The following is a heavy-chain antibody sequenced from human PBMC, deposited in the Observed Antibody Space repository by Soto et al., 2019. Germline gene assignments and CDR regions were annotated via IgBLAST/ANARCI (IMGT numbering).Heavy chain of an antibody. CDR1: GYTFTSYA. J-gene: IGHJ4*02. D-gene: IGHD3-22*01. Sequence: ASVKVSCKASGYTFTSYAIHWVRQAPGQRLEWMGRINVGDGDTQYSQTFQGRVTLTRDTRANTAYTELSSLRSEDTAVYYCARDTSGYSPFDYWGQGTPVTVSS. CDR2: INVGDGDT. V-gene: IGHV1-3*01. CDR3: ARDTSGYSPFDY.